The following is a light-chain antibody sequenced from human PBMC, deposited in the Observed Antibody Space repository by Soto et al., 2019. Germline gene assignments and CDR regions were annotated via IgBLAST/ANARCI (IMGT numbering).Light chain of an antibody. Sequence: QSVLTQPPSVSAAPGQRVTIFCSGSSYTIGNNYVSWDQQLPGTAPILLIYDNYYRPSGIPVRFSGSKSGTSATLVITGVQTGDEADYFCGTWDSNLDNGVVFGGGTKLTVL. V-gene: IGLV1-51*01. CDR1: SYTIGNNY. CDR2: DNY. CDR3: GTWDSNLDNGVV. J-gene: IGLJ2*01.